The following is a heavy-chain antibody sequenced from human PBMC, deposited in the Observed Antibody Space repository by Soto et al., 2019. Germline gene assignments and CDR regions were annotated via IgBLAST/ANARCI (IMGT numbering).Heavy chain of an antibody. J-gene: IGHJ4*02. D-gene: IGHD3-22*01. V-gene: IGHV3-30*18. CDR1: GFTFSSYG. Sequence: PGGSLRLSCAASGFTFSSYGMHWVRQAPGKGLEWVAVISYDGSNKYYADSVKGRFTISRDNSKNTLYLQMNSLRAEDTAVYYCAKVVSGHYSTDYWGQGTLVTVSS. CDR3: AKVVSGHYSTDY. CDR2: ISYDGSNK.